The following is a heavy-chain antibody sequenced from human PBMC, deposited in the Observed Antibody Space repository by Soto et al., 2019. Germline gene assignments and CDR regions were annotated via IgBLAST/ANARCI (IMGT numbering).Heavy chain of an antibody. Sequence: GASVKVSCKASGYTFTGYYMHWVRQAPGQGLEWMGWFNPNSGGTNYAQKFQGWVTMTRDTSISTAYMELSRLRSDDTAVYYCARDIGSITMVRGVGRWAFDIWGQGTMVTVSS. CDR2: FNPNSGGT. D-gene: IGHD3-10*01. V-gene: IGHV1-2*04. CDR3: ARDIGSITMVRGVGRWAFDI. J-gene: IGHJ3*02. CDR1: GYTFTGYY.